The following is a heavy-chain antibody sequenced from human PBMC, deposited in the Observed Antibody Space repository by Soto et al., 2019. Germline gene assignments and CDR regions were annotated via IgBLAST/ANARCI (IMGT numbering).Heavy chain of an antibody. D-gene: IGHD1-7*01. CDR3: VSDLSGWGVSNCHYDVDV. CDR2: ILTGNGNT. CDR1: GYQFTNSA. V-gene: IGHV1-3*04. J-gene: IGHJ6*02. Sequence: QVRLVQSGTAVKRPGASVMVSCKASGYQFTNSAILWVRHAPAQKLEWMGWILTGNGNTRNSQKFQDRVTITRNTSATTAHMEVGSLKFEEPAVYCVVSDLSGWGVSNCHYDVDVWGQGTRVLASS.